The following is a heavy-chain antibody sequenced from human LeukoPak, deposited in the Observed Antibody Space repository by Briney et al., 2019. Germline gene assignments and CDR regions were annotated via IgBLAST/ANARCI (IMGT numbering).Heavy chain of an antibody. Sequence: GASVKVSCKASGYTFTGYYMHWVRQAPGQGLEWMGRIIPILGIANYAQKFQGRVTITADKSTSTAYMELSSLRSEDTAVYYCARDYSNYVWFDPWGQGTLVTVSS. CDR2: IIPILGIA. V-gene: IGHV1-69*04. CDR1: GYTFTGYY. D-gene: IGHD4-11*01. J-gene: IGHJ5*02. CDR3: ARDYSNYVWFDP.